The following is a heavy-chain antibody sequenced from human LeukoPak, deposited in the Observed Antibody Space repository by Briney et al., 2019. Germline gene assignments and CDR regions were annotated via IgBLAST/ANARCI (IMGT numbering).Heavy chain of an antibody. V-gene: IGHV3-33*01. Sequence: AGGSLRLSCAASGFTFSSYGMHWVRQAPGKGLEWVAVIWYDGSNKYYADSVKGRFTISRDNSKNPLYLQINSLRAEDTAVYYCARGYYYDSSGHFDYWGQGTLLTVCS. D-gene: IGHD3-22*01. CDR3: ARGYYYDSSGHFDY. J-gene: IGHJ4*02. CDR2: IWYDGSNK. CDR1: GFTFSSYG.